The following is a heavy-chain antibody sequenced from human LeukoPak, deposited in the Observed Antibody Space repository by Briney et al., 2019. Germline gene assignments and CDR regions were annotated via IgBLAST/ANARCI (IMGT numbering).Heavy chain of an antibody. CDR3: ARFYYDSSGYYSFDY. V-gene: IGHV4-59*01. CDR1: GGSISSYY. D-gene: IGHD3-22*01. J-gene: IGHJ4*02. CDR2: IYYSGST. Sequence: PSETLSLTCTVSGGSISSYYWSWIRQPPGKGLEWIGYIYYSGSTNYNPSLKSRVTISVDTSKNQFSLKLSSVTAADTAVYCCARFYYDSSGYYSFDYWGQGTLVTVSS.